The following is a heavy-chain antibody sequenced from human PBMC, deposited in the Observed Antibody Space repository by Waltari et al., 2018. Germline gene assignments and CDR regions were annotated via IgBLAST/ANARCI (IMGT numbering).Heavy chain of an antibody. J-gene: IGHJ3*02. CDR1: GGSISSYY. Sequence: QVQLQESGPGLVKPSETLSLTCTVSGGSISSYYWSWIRQPAGKGLEWIGRIYTSGSTNYNPSLKSRVTMSVGTSKNQFSLKLSSVTAADTAVYYCARSPQQNPLVGERNLFDIWGQGTMVTVSS. V-gene: IGHV4-4*07. CDR3: ARSPQQNPLVGERNLFDI. D-gene: IGHD1-26*01. CDR2: IYTSGST.